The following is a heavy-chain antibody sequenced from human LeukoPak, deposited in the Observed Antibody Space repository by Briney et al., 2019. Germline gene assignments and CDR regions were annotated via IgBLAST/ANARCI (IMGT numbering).Heavy chain of an antibody. J-gene: IGHJ4*02. Sequence: ASVKVSCKASGYSFTGYYTHWARQAPGQGLEWMGWINPNSGGTNYAQKFQGRVTMTRDTSISTAYMELSRLRSDDTAVYYCAREDDYVWGSYREYYFDYWGQGTLVTVSS. CDR1: GYSFTGYY. V-gene: IGHV1-2*02. CDR3: AREDDYVWGSYREYYFDY. CDR2: INPNSGGT. D-gene: IGHD3-16*02.